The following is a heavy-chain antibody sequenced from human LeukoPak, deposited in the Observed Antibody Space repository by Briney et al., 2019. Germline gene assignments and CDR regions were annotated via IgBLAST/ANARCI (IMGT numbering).Heavy chain of an antibody. CDR3: ARAFLWFGESFYDAYDI. V-gene: IGHV1-2*02. J-gene: IGHJ3*02. Sequence: ASVKVSCKASGYTFTSYGISWVRQAPGQGLEWMGWINPNSGGTNYAQKFRGRVTMTRDTSISTAYVELSRLRSDDTAIYYCARAFLWFGESFYDAYDIWGQGTMVTVSS. CDR2: INPNSGGT. D-gene: IGHD3-10*01. CDR1: GYTFTSYG.